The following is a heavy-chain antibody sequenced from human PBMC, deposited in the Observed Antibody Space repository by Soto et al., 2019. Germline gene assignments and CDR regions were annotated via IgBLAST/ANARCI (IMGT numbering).Heavy chain of an antibody. D-gene: IGHD5-12*01. Sequence: QVQLVQSGAEVKKPGSSVKVSCKASGGTFNTFAISWVRQAPGQGFEWLRGIIPIISTPDYAQKSQGRVTIIADESASTAYMELSSLRSEDTAVYYCARDKERQRLGANYYCAMDIWGQGTTVTVSS. J-gene: IGHJ6*02. CDR1: GGTFNTFA. CDR2: IIPIISTP. V-gene: IGHV1-69*12. CDR3: ARDKERQRLGANYYCAMDI.